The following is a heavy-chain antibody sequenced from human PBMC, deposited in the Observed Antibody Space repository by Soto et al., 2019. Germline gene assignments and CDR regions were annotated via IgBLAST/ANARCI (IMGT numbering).Heavy chain of an antibody. V-gene: IGHV3-74*01. CDR3: ARNSLWPAFDI. CDR2: IDTDGSRT. D-gene: IGHD2-21*01. CDR1: GFTFSSHW. J-gene: IGHJ3*02. Sequence: PGGSLRLSCAASGFTFSSHWMHWVRQAPGKGLVWVSRIDTDGSRTNYADSVKGRFTMSRDNAKNTAFLQMNSLRAEDTAVYYCARNSLWPAFDIWGQGTMVTVSS.